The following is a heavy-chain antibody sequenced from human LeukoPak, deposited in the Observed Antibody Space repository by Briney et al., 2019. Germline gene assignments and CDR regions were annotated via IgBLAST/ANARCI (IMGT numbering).Heavy chain of an antibody. D-gene: IGHD2-21*01. Sequence: PSETLSLTCTVSGGSISSSSYYWGWIRQPPGKGLEWIGSIYYSGSTYYNPSLKSRVTISVDTSKNQFSLKLSSVTAADTAVYYCARQGSRVYIVVVIENWGQGTLVTVSS. CDR2: IYYSGST. J-gene: IGHJ4*02. CDR1: GGSISSSSYY. V-gene: IGHV4-39*01. CDR3: ARQGSRVYIVVVIEN.